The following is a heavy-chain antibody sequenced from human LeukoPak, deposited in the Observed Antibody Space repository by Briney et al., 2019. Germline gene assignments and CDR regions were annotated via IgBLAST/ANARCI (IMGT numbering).Heavy chain of an antibody. CDR1: GFTFSSSA. CDR2: ISYDGSNK. Sequence: GGSLRLSCAASGFTFSSSAMSWVRQAPGKGLEWVAVISYDGSNKYYADSVKGRFTISRDNSKNTLYLQMNSLRAEDTAVYYCAKPGYDSSGWATTDYWGQGTLVTVSS. CDR3: AKPGYDSSGWATTDY. V-gene: IGHV3-30*18. J-gene: IGHJ4*02. D-gene: IGHD3-22*01.